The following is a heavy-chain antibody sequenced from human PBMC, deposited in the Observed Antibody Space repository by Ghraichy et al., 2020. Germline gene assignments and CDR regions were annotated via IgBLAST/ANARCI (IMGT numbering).Heavy chain of an antibody. CDR2: IIPIFGTA. J-gene: IGHJ2*01. Sequence: SVKVSCKASGGTFSSYAISWVRQAPGQGLEWMGGIIPIFGTANYAQKFQGRVTITADESTSTAYMELSSLRSEDTAVYYCARGGGSDSSGYYYDTRWYFDLWGRGTLVTVSS. CDR1: GGTFSSYA. V-gene: IGHV1-69*13. CDR3: ARGGGSDSSGYYYDTRWYFDL. D-gene: IGHD3-22*01.